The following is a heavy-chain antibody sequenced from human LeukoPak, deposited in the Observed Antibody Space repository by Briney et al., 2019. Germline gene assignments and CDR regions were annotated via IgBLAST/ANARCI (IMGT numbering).Heavy chain of an antibody. CDR2: INYSGST. Sequence: KPSETLSLTCTVSGGSISSYYWSWIRQPPGKGLEWIGYINYSGSTNSNPSLKSRVTISVDTSKNQFSLRLSSVTAADTAVYYCAASKKYGSRSYYVYYMDVWGKGTTVTISS. V-gene: IGHV4-59*01. CDR1: GGSISSYY. J-gene: IGHJ6*03. CDR3: AASKKYGSRSYYVYYMDV. D-gene: IGHD3-10*01.